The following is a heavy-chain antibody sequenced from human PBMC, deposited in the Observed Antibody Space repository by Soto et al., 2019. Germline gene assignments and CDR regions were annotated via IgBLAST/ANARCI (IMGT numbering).Heavy chain of an antibody. V-gene: IGHV4-30-2*01. CDR2: IYHSGST. Sequence: QLQLQESGSGLVKPSQTLSLTCAVSGGSISSGGYSWSWIRQPPGKGLEWIGYIYHSGSTYYNPSLKSRVAKSEDRAKNRFSLKLSSGPAADTAGDYRARDGGGGVHGMDVWGQGTTVTVSS. D-gene: IGHD3-16*01. CDR3: ARDGGGGVHGMDV. CDR1: GGSISSGGYS. J-gene: IGHJ6*02.